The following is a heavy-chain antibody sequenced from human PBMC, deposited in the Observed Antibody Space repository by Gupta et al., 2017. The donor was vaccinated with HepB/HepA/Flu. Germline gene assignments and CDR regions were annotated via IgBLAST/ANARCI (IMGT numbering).Heavy chain of an antibody. V-gene: IGHV4-39*01. CDR3: ARQVRWELSGGHFQH. J-gene: IGHJ1*01. Sequence: QLQLQESGPGLVKPSETLSLTCTVSGGSISSSSYYWGWIRQPPGKGLEWIGSIYYSGSTYYNPSLKSRVTISVDTSKNQFSLKLSSVTAADTAVHYCARQVRWELSGGHFQHWGQGTLVTVSS. CDR1: GGSISSSSYY. D-gene: IGHD1-26*01. CDR2: IYYSGST.